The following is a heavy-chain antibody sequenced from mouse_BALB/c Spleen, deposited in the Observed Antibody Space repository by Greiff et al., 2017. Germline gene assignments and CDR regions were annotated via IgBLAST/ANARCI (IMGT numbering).Heavy chain of an antibody. CDR3: ARRGSNYYGSSYDYFDY. J-gene: IGHJ2*01. Sequence: EVNVVESGGGLVKPGGSLKLSCAASGFTFSSYAMSWVRQTPEKRLEWVASISSGGSTYYPDSVKGRFTISRDNARNILYLQMSSLRSEDTAMYYCARRGSNYYGSSYDYFDYWGQGTTLTVSS. CDR1: GFTFSSYA. D-gene: IGHD1-1*01. CDR2: ISSGGST. V-gene: IGHV5-6-5*01.